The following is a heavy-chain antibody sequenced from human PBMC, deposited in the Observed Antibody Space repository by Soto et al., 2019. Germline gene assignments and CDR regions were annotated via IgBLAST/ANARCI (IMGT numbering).Heavy chain of an antibody. CDR2: ISYDGSNK. J-gene: IGHJ4*02. V-gene: IGHV3-30*18. CDR3: AKDHIAAPFDY. CDR1: GFTFSSYG. D-gene: IGHD6-6*01. Sequence: GGSLRLSCAASGFTFSSYGMHWVRQAPGKGLEWVAVISYDGSNKYYADSVKGRFTISRDNSKNTLYLQMNSLRAEDTAVYYCAKDHIAAPFDYCGQGTLVTVSS.